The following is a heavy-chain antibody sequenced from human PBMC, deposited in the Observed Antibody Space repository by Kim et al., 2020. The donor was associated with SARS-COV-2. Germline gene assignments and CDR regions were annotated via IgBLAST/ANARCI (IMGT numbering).Heavy chain of an antibody. CDR2: IYYSGST. Sequence: SETLSLTCTVSGGSISSSSYYWGWIRQPPGKGLEWIGSIYYSGSTYYNPSLKSRVTISVDTSKNQFSLKLSSVTAADTAVYYCAGIAQLWFEGDFDYWGQGTLVTVSS. J-gene: IGHJ4*02. V-gene: IGHV4-39*01. CDR3: AGIAQLWFEGDFDY. D-gene: IGHD5-18*01. CDR1: GGSISSSSYY.